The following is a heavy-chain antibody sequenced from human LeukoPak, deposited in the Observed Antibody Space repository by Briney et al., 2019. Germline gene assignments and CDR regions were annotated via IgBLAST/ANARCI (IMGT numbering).Heavy chain of an antibody. V-gene: IGHV3-7*01. D-gene: IGHD3-3*01. J-gene: IGHJ4*02. Sequence: GGSLRLSCAASGFTFSSYWMSWVRQAPGKGLEWVANIKQDGSEKYYVDSVKGRFTISRDNAKNSLYLQMNSLRAEDTAVYYCARAPAEYYDIWSGGNWFARWGEGSSVTVSS. CDR1: GFTFSSYW. CDR2: IKQDGSEK. CDR3: ARAPAEYYDIWSGGNWFAR.